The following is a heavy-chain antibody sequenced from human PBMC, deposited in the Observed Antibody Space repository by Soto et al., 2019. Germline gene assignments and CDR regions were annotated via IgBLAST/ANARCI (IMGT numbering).Heavy chain of an antibody. Sequence: GGSLRLSCAASGFTFSSYAMSWVRQAPGKGLEWVSAISGSGGSTYYADSVKGRFTISRDNSKNTLYLQMNSLRAEDTAVYYCAKLKGGSAYYYYGMDVWGQGTTVTVSS. CDR3: AKLKGGSAYYYYGMDV. D-gene: IGHD5-12*01. CDR1: GFTFSSYA. CDR2: ISGSGGST. V-gene: IGHV3-23*01. J-gene: IGHJ6*02.